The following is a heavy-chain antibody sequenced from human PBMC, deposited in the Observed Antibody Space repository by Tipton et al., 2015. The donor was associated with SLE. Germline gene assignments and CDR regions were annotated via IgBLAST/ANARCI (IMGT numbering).Heavy chain of an antibody. CDR2: ITTNGGST. Sequence: GSLRLSCAASGFTFSSYAMSWVRQAPGKGLEYVSAITTNGGSTFYADSVKGRFTISRDNSKNTLYLQMGRLGDEDMAVYYCARASGMWELAAFDFWGQGTMVTVSS. J-gene: IGHJ3*01. V-gene: IGHV3-64*02. CDR3: ARASGMWELAAFDF. D-gene: IGHD1-26*01. CDR1: GFTFSSYA.